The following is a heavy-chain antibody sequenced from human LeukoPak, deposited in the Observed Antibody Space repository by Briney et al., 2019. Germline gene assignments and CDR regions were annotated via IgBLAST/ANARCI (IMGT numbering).Heavy chain of an antibody. Sequence: GGSLRLSCAASGFTFSSYWMHWVRQAPGKALVWVSRINSDGSSTSYADSVKGRFTISRDNAKNTLYLQMSSLRAEDTAVYYCATWDNAWEFAYWGQGTLVSVSS. CDR3: ATWDNAWEFAY. D-gene: IGHD1-26*01. J-gene: IGHJ4*02. CDR2: INSDGSST. V-gene: IGHV3-74*01. CDR1: GFTFSSYW.